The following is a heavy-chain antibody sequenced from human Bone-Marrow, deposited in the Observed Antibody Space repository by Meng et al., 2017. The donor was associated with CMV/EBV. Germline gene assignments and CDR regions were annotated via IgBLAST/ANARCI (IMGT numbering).Heavy chain of an antibody. D-gene: IGHD6-19*01. Sequence: SQTLSLTCAISGDSVSSNSAAWNWIRQSPSRGLEWLGRTYYRSKWYNDYAVSVKSRITINPDTSKNQFSLQLNSVTPEDTAVYYCARDMSSGWYYYYYYGMDVWGQGTTVTVSS. CDR1: GDSVSSNSAA. CDR2: TYYRSKWYN. V-gene: IGHV6-1*01. CDR3: ARDMSSGWYYYYYYGMDV. J-gene: IGHJ6*02.